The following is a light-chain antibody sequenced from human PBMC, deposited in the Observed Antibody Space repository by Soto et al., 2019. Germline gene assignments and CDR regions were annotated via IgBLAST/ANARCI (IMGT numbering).Light chain of an antibody. J-gene: IGLJ1*01. Sequence: QSVLTQPPSASGSPGQSVTISCTGTNNDIGGYTYVSWYQQLPGKAPKLMIYEVNKRPSGIPDRFSGSTSVNSASLTISGLQADDEADYYCCLYIGATTYVFGTGTKVTVL. CDR2: EVN. CDR3: CLYIGATTYV. CDR1: NNDIGGYTY. V-gene: IGLV2-8*01.